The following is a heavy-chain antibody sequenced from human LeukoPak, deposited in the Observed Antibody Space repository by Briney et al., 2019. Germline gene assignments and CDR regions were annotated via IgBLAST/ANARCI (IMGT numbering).Heavy chain of an antibody. CDR2: ISRSGSTK. CDR1: EFTFGDFA. Sequence: PGGSLRLSCTASEFTFGDFAISWVRQAPGKGLEWVSSISRSGSTKYYADSVKGRFTISRDNAKDSLFLQMNSLRAEDTAVYYCARVLRYCSGGNCYSGGLGYMDVWGKGTTVTISS. D-gene: IGHD2-15*01. J-gene: IGHJ6*03. V-gene: IGHV3-11*01. CDR3: ARVLRYCSGGNCYSGGLGYMDV.